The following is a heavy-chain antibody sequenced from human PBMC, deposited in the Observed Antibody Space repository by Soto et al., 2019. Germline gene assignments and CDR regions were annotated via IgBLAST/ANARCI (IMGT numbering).Heavy chain of an antibody. CDR1: GYSFTSQY. D-gene: IGHD3-16*01. CDR3: AKGEGVHPGGGGTEPLDI. CDR2: INPNGGST. V-gene: IGHV1-46*03. Sequence: QVQLVQSGAEVEKPGASVKISCKASGYSFTSQYVHWVRQAPGQGLEWMGIINPNGGSTTYAQKCRGGGPMAGDTPPSTVYMERGSRESGDTAVFYCAKGEGVHPGGGGTEPLDIWGQGTMVTVAS. J-gene: IGHJ3*02.